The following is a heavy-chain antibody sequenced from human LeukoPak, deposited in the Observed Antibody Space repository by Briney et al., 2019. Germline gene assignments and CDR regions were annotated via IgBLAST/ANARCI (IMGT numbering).Heavy chain of an antibody. Sequence: SGGPLRLSCAVSGFSISDYWMTWVRQAPGKGLECVANIKGDGSDKNYVDSVKGRFTISRDNAKNSLFLQMNSLRGEDTAVYYCARDRTSSSYRHDAFDVWGEGTMVTVSS. CDR2: IKGDGSDK. CDR1: GFSISDYW. D-gene: IGHD2-2*01. CDR3: ARDRTSSSYRHDAFDV. V-gene: IGHV3-7*03. J-gene: IGHJ3*01.